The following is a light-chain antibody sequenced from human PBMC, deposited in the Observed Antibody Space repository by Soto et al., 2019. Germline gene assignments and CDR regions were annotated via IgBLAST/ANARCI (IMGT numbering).Light chain of an antibody. Sequence: EIVMTQSPATLSVSPGERATLSCRASQSLTSNLAWYQQKPGQAPRLLIFGASTRATGIPARFSGSGSGTEFTLTISSLQSEDFAVYYCQHYNNWPRTFGQGTKVEIK. J-gene: IGKJ1*01. CDR1: QSLTSN. CDR3: QHYNNWPRT. CDR2: GAS. V-gene: IGKV3-15*01.